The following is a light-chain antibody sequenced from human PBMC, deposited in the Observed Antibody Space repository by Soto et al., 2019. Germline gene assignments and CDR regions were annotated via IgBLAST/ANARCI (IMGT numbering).Light chain of an antibody. CDR1: QSISSY. J-gene: IGKJ1*01. V-gene: IGKV1-39*01. CDR3: QQSYSTPPT. CDR2: AAS. Sequence: DIQMTQSPSSLSASVGDRVTITCRASQSISSYLNWYQQKPGKAPKLRIYAASSLQSGVPSRFSGSGSGTDFKLTLSSLQPEDFATYYCQQSYSTPPTFVPRTKVELK.